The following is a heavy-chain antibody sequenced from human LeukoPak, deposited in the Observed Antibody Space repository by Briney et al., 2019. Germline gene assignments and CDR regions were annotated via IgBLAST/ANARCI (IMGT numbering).Heavy chain of an antibody. D-gene: IGHD3-3*01. CDR3: TTDKVIRDFWSGYPHY. CDR2: IKSKTDGGTT. Sequence: GRSLRLSCAASGFTFSSYGMHWVRQAPGKGLEWVGRIKSKTDGGTTDYAAPVKGRFTISRDDSKNTLYLQMNSLKTEDTAVYYCTTDKVIRDFWSGYPHYWGQGTLVTVSS. V-gene: IGHV3-15*01. J-gene: IGHJ4*02. CDR1: GFTFSSYG.